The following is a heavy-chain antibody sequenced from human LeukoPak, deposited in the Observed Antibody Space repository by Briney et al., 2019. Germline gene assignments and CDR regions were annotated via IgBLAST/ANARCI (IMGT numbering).Heavy chain of an antibody. D-gene: IGHD6-13*01. V-gene: IGHV5-51*01. Sequence: GESLEISCKGSGYSFTSYWIGWVRQMPGKGLEWMGIIYPGDSDTRYSPSFQSQVTISADKSISTAYLQWSSLKASDTAMYYCARVQGIAAAGGAFDYWDQGTLVTVSS. J-gene: IGHJ4*02. CDR3: ARVQGIAAAGGAFDY. CDR1: GYSFTSYW. CDR2: IYPGDSDT.